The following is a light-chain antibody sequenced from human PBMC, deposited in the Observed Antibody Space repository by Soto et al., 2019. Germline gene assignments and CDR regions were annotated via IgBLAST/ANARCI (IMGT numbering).Light chain of an antibody. CDR2: AAS. CDR3: QQSYITPYT. Sequence: DIQMTQSPSSLSASVGDTVTITCRASQSISVHLNWYQQKPGKVPKLLIYAASNLQSGVPSSISGSGSETDFALTISSLQPEDFATYYCQQSYITPYTFGQGTKLQIK. CDR1: QSISVH. J-gene: IGKJ2*01. V-gene: IGKV1-39*01.